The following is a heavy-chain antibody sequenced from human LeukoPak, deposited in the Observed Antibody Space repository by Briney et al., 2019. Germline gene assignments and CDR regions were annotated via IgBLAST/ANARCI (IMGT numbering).Heavy chain of an antibody. D-gene: IGHD2-2*01. V-gene: IGHV3-23*01. CDR2: ISGSGGST. CDR1: GFTFSSYA. J-gene: IGHJ6*02. Sequence: GGSLRLSCAASGFTFSSYAMSWVRQAPGKGLEWVSAISGSGGSTYYADSVKGRFTISRDNSKNTLYLQMNSLRAEDTAVYYCAKDRIVVVPAAMVYYYYGMDVWGQGTTVAVSS. CDR3: AKDRIVVVPAAMVYYYYGMDV.